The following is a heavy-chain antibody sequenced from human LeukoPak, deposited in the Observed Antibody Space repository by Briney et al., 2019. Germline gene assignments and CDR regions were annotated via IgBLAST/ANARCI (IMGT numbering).Heavy chain of an antibody. CDR1: GGSFSGYY. CDR2: INHSGST. V-gene: IGHV4-34*01. D-gene: IGHD5-18*01. J-gene: IGHJ6*02. Sequence: SETLSLTCAVYGGSFSGYYWSWIRQPPGKGLEWIGEINHSGSTNYNPSLKSRVAISVDTSKNQFSLKLSSVTAADTAVYYCARHLDTAMVLYYYYYYGMDVWGQGTTVTVSS. CDR3: ARHLDTAMVLYYYYYYGMDV.